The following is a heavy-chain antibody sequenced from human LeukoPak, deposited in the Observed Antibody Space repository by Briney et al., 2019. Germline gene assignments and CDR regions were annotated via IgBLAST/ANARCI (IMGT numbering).Heavy chain of an antibody. J-gene: IGHJ4*02. CDR2: ISGSGDST. CDR3: AKVYDTSGYYFFFDY. Sequence: GGSLRLSCAASGFTFSSYAMSWVRQAPGKGLEWVSAISGSGDSTYYADSVKGRFTISRDNSKKTLYLQLNSLRAEDTAVYYCAKVYDTSGYYFFFDYWGQGTLVTVSS. V-gene: IGHV3-23*01. CDR1: GFTFSSYA. D-gene: IGHD3-22*01.